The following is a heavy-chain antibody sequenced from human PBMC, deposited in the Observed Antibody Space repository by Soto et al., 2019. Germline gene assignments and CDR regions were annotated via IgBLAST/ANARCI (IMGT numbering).Heavy chain of an antibody. CDR1: GGSISSGGYY. D-gene: IGHD3-22*01. V-gene: IGHV4-31*03. Sequence: SETLSLTCTVSGGSISSGGYYWSWIRQHPGKGLKWIGYIYYSGSTYYNPSLKSRVTISVDTSKNQFSLKLSSVTAVDTAVYYCARYTDYYDSSGTPGSWRRNPVYYFDYWGQGTLVTVSS. CDR3: ARYTDYYDSSGTPGSWRRNPVYYFDY. CDR2: IYYSGST. J-gene: IGHJ4*02.